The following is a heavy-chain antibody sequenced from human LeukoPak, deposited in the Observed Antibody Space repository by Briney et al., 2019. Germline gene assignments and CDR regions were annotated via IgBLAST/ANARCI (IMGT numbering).Heavy chain of an antibody. CDR2: ISSSGSTI. J-gene: IGHJ3*02. Sequence: PGGSLRLSCAASGFTFSDYYMSWIRQAPGKGLEWVSYISSSGSTIYYADSVKGRFTISRDNSKNTLYLQMNSLRAEDTAVYYCAGDWNDILTGQGYAFDIWGQGTMVTVSS. CDR3: AGDWNDILTGQGYAFDI. V-gene: IGHV3-11*04. D-gene: IGHD3-9*01. CDR1: GFTFSDYY.